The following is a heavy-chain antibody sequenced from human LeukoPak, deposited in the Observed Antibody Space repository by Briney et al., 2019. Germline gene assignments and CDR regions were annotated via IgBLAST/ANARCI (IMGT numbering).Heavy chain of an antibody. J-gene: IGHJ3*02. CDR2: IYYSGST. CDR3: ATNYDFWSGFNAFDI. V-gene: IGHV4-39*07. CDR1: GGSISSSSYY. Sequence: PSETLSLTCTVSGGSISSSSYYWGWTRQPPGKGLEWIGSIYYSGSTYYNPSLKSRVTISEDTSKNQFSLKLSSVTAADTAVYYCATNYDFWSGFNAFDIWGQGTMVTVSS. D-gene: IGHD3-3*01.